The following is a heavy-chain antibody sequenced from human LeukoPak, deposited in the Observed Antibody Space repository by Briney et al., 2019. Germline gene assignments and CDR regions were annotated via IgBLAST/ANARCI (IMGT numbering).Heavy chain of an antibody. CDR2: ISSSGGST. J-gene: IGHJ4*02. Sequence: GGSLRLSCVASGFTFNSYAMSWVRQTPGKGLEWVSGISSSGGSTYYADSVKGRFTISRDNSKNTLYPQMNSLRAEDTAVYYCAKRLAPRGSSSWYYFDYWGQGTLVTVSS. V-gene: IGHV3-23*01. D-gene: IGHD6-13*01. CDR1: GFTFNSYA. CDR3: AKRLAPRGSSSWYYFDY.